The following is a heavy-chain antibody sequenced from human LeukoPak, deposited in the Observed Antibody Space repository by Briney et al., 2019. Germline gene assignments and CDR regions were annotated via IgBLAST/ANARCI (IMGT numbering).Heavy chain of an antibody. CDR1: GGILSSYV. J-gene: IGHJ4*02. D-gene: IGHD5-18*01. V-gene: IGHV1-69*05. CDR2: IHPTFGAP. CDR3: ARATGRGYTYGAAAY. Sequence: ASVKVSCKSSGGILSSYVITWVRQAPGQGLEWMGGIHPTFGAPNYAQKFQGRVMITTDESTGTDYMELFRLTSEDAAVYYCARATGRGYTYGAAAYWGQGTLVTVSS.